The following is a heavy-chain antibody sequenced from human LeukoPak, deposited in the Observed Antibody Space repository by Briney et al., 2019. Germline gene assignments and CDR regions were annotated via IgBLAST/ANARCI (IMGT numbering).Heavy chain of an antibody. Sequence: PGGSLRLSCAASALTVSSNDMGWVRQAPGKGLEWVSFIYSGDGTFYADSVKGRFTISRDNSKNTLYLQMNSLRAEDTAMYYCTKSGPPDPYWGQGTMVTVSS. CDR3: TKSGPPDPY. CDR1: ALTVSSND. D-gene: IGHD1-14*01. J-gene: IGHJ3*01. V-gene: IGHV3-53*01. CDR2: IYSGDGT.